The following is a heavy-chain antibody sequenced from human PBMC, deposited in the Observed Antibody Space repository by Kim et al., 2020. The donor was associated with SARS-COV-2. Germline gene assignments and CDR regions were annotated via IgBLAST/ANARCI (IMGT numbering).Heavy chain of an antibody. D-gene: IGHD2-21*02. CDR3: ARRCGGDCPDAFDI. V-gene: IGHV1-69*02. Sequence: AKKFQGRVTITADKSTSTAYMELSSLRSEDTAVYYCARRCGGDCPDAFDIWGQGTMVTVSS. J-gene: IGHJ3*02.